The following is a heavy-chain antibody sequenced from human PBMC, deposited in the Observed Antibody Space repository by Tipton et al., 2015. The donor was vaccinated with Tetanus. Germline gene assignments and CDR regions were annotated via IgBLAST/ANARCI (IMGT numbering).Heavy chain of an antibody. CDR3: ARDLRNYYDSSGYSDY. CDR1: GDSVSSNSVA. CDR2: TYYRSKWYY. V-gene: IGHV6-1*01. J-gene: IGHJ4*02. D-gene: IGHD3-22*01. Sequence: GLVKPSQTLSLTCAISGDSVSSNSVAWSWIRQSPSRGLEWLGRTYYRSKWYYGYAVAVKSRLSVNPDTSKNQFSLHLNSVTPEDTAVYYCARDLRNYYDSSGYSDYWGQGTLVTV.